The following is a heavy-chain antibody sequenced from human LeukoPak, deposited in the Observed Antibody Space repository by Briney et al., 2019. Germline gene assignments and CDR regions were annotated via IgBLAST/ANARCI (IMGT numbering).Heavy chain of an antibody. V-gene: IGHV1-2*06. J-gene: IGHJ4*02. Sequence: ASVKVSCKASGYTFSGSYIHWVRQAPGQGLEWMGRINPNSGDTNYAQNFQGRVTMTRDTSISTAYMELSRLRSDDTAVYYCARNGYSYGYEIDYWGQGTLVTVSS. D-gene: IGHD5-18*01. CDR3: ARNGYSYGYEIDY. CDR1: GYTFSGSY. CDR2: INPNSGDT.